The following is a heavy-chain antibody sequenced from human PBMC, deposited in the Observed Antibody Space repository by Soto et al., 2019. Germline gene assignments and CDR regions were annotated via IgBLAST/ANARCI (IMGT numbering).Heavy chain of an antibody. D-gene: IGHD6-13*01. CDR1: GYTFTSYG. Sequence: ASVKVSCKASGYTFTSYGISWVRQAPGQGLEWMGWISAYNGNTNYAQKLQGRVTMTTDTSTSTAYMELRSLRSDDTAVYYCARDKYSSSWYGWFDPWGQGTLVTVSS. V-gene: IGHV1-18*01. CDR2: ISAYNGNT. CDR3: ARDKYSSSWYGWFDP. J-gene: IGHJ5*02.